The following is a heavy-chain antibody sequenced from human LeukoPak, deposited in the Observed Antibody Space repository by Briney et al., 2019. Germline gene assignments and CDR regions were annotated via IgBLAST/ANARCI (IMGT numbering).Heavy chain of an antibody. CDR2: INHSGST. CDR3: ARRLGETNYYYYYMDV. CDR1: GGSFSGYY. V-gene: IGHV4-34*01. J-gene: IGHJ6*03. D-gene: IGHD3-10*01. Sequence: SETLSLTCAVYGGSFSGYYWSWIRQPPGKGLEWIGEINHSGSTNYNPPLKSRATISVDTSKNQFSLKLSSVTAADTAVYYCARRLGETNYYYYYMDVWGKGTTVTVSS.